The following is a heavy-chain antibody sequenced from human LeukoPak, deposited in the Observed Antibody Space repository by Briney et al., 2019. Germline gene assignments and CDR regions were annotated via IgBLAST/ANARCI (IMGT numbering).Heavy chain of an antibody. CDR1: GGSISSYY. CDR3: ARDGDSWDAFDI. CDR2: IYYSGST. V-gene: IGHV4-59*01. Sequence: SETLSLTCTVSGGSISSYYWSWIRQPPGKGLEWIGYIYYSGSTNYNPYLKRRVTISVDTSKNQFSLKLSSVTAADTAVYYCARDGDSWDAFDIWGQGTMVTVSS. J-gene: IGHJ3*02. D-gene: IGHD3-22*01.